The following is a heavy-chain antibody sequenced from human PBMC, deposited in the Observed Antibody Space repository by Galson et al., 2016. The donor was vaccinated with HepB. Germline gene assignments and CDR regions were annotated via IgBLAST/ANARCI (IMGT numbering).Heavy chain of an antibody. CDR2: IYHTGSA. J-gene: IGHJ4*02. D-gene: IGHD2-21*02. CDR1: GGSISSRHW. V-gene: IGHV4-4*02. CDR3: ANLGYCSGDCYSVN. Sequence: SETLSLTCGVSGGSISSRHWWSWVRQPPGKGLEWIGEIYHTGSANYNPSLKSRVTISVDKSKNHFSLELNSVTAADTAVYYCANLGYCSGDCYSVNWGQGTMVTVSS.